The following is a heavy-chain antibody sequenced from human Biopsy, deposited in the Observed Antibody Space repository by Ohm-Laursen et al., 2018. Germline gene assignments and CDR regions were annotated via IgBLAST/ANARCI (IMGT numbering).Heavy chain of an antibody. V-gene: IGHV4-59*01. CDR1: RDSISNYY. CDR3: ARDSRGGHLNTTLISGKNLDS. Sequence: TLSLTCTVSRDSISNYYWTWIRQSPGKGLDWLGDIYYTGGTNSNPSAKNRVTISVDTSKNQFLLKLNSVTAGDTAVYFCARDSRGGHLNTTLISGKNLDSWGQGILVTVSS. D-gene: IGHD1-1*01. CDR2: IYYTGGT. J-gene: IGHJ4*02.